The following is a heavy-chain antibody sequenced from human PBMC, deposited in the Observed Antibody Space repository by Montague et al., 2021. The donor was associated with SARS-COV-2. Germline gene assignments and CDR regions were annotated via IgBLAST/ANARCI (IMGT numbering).Heavy chain of an antibody. V-gene: IGHV4-34*01. J-gene: IGHJ4*02. Sequence: SETLSLTCAVYGGSFSDYHWSWIRQPPGKGLEWIGEINHSGNTNYNPSLKSRVTISRDTSKSQFSLKLSSVTAADTAVYYRARGLTDSSRIVVVLLGASHCFDSWGQGTLVTGSS. D-gene: IGHD3-22*01. CDR1: GGSFSDYH. CDR3: ARGLTDSSRIVVVLLGASHCFDS. CDR2: INHSGNT.